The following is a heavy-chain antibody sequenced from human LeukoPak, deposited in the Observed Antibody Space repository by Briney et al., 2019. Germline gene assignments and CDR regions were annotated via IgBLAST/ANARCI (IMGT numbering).Heavy chain of an antibody. V-gene: IGHV1-3*03. J-gene: IGHJ6*03. CDR2: INAGNGNT. CDR1: GYTFTSYA. Sequence: ASVKVSCKASGYTFTSYAMHWVRQAPGQRLEWMGWINAGNGNTKYSQEFQGRVTITRDTSASTAYMELSSQRSEDMAVYYCARDLIDFTAAGKYYYYYMDVWGKGTTVTVSS. D-gene: IGHD6-13*01. CDR3: ARDLIDFTAAGKYYYYYMDV.